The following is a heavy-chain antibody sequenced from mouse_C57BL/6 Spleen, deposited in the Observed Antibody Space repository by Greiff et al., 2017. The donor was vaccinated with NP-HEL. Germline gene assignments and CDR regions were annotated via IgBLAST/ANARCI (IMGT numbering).Heavy chain of an antibody. Sequence: DVMLVESGGGLVQPGGSLKLSCAASGFTFSDYYMYWVRQTPEKRLEWVAYISNGGGSTYYPDTVKGRFTISRDNAKNTLYLQMSRLKSEDTAMYYCARLNYGDYAMDYWGQGTSVTVSS. CDR2: ISNGGGST. J-gene: IGHJ4*01. D-gene: IGHD1-1*02. CDR3: ARLNYGDYAMDY. V-gene: IGHV5-12*01. CDR1: GFTFSDYY.